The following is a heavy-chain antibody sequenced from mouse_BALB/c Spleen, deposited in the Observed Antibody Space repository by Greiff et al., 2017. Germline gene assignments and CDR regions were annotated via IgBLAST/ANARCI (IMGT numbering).Heavy chain of an antibody. Sequence: VQLQQSGTVLARPGASVKMSCKASGYTFTSYWMHWVKQRPGQGLEWIGAIYPGNSDTSYNQKFKGKAKLTAVTSTSTAYMELSSLTNEDSAVYYCTREAYRYDGYYYAMDYWGQGTSVTVSS. CDR2: IYPGNSDT. CDR3: TREAYRYDGYYYAMDY. V-gene: IGHV1-5*01. J-gene: IGHJ4*01. CDR1: GYTFTSYW. D-gene: IGHD2-14*01.